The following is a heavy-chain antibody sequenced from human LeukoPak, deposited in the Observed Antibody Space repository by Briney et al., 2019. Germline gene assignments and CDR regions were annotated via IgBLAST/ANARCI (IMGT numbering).Heavy chain of an antibody. CDR2: ISGSGVSA. Sequence: GGSLRLSCEASGFTFSPYAMTWVRQAPGKGLEWVSSISGSGVSAYYADSVRGRFITSRDNSKNTVYLQMNSLRAEDTAVYYCAKGQDTYGHPFDYWGQGTRVTVS. CDR3: AKGQDTYGHPFDY. V-gene: IGHV3-23*01. D-gene: IGHD5-18*01. CDR1: GFTFSPYA. J-gene: IGHJ4*02.